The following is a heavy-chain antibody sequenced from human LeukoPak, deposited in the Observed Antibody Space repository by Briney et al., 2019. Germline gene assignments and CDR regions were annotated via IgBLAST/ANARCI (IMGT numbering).Heavy chain of an antibody. CDR2: INSDGSST. CDR3: ARVDWNFVAGWFDP. Sequence: GGSLSLSCAASGFTFSSYCMNWVRQAPGRGLVWVSRINSDGSSTSYADSVKGRFTISRDNARNTLYLQMNSLRAEDTAVYYCARVDWNFVAGWFDPWGQGTLVTVSS. J-gene: IGHJ5*02. D-gene: IGHD1-7*01. V-gene: IGHV3-74*01. CDR1: GFTFSSYC.